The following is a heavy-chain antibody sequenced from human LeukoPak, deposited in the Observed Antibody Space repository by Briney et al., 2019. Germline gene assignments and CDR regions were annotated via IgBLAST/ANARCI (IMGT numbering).Heavy chain of an antibody. CDR1: GGSISSTSYY. Sequence: SETLSLTCTVSGGSISSTSYYWGWIRQPPGKGLEWIGSIYYGGSTYYNPSLKSRVTISVDTSKNQISLRLSSVTAADTAVYYCAGTPFIPHFWGGYGDDAFDIWGQGTMVTVSS. V-gene: IGHV4-39*07. CDR3: AGTPFIPHFWGGYGDDAFDI. D-gene: IGHD3-3*02. CDR2: IYYGGST. J-gene: IGHJ3*02.